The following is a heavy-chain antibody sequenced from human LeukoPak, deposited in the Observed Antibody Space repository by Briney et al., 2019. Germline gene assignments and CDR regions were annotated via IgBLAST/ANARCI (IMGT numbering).Heavy chain of an antibody. CDR3: ARVGYSNSYDY. CDR2: MNPNTGNT. V-gene: IGHV1-8*03. Sequence: ASVKVSCKTSGYTFTNFDINWVRQATGQGLEWMGWMNPNTGNTGSAQKFQGRVTITTDTSLTTAYMELGSLEYEDTAVYYCARVGYSNSYDYWGQGTLVTVSS. CDR1: GYTFTNFD. J-gene: IGHJ4*02. D-gene: IGHD4-11*01.